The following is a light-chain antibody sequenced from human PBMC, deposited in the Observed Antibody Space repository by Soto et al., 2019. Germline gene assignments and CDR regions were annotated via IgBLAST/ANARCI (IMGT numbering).Light chain of an antibody. CDR3: SSYGGSNNLL. CDR1: SRDIGGYDF. CDR2: DVI. Sequence: QSALTQPPSAAGSPGQSGTISCTGTSRDIGGYDFVSWYQQHPGKAPKLLIYDVIKRPSGVPDRFSGSKSGNTASLTVSGLQTDDEADYYCSSYGGSNNLLFGGGTQLTVL. J-gene: IGLJ2*01. V-gene: IGLV2-8*01.